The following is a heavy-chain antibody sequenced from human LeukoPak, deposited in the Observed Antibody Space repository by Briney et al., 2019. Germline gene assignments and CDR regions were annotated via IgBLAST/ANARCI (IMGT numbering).Heavy chain of an antibody. V-gene: IGHV4-59*08. J-gene: IGHJ6*02. CDR2: IYYSGST. D-gene: IGHD4-17*01. Sequence: TLSLTCTVSGGSIISYYWSWIRQPPGKGLEWIGYIYYSGSTNYNPSLKSRVTISVDTSRNQFSLKLSSVTAADTAVYYCARCSRNDYGDYNDGYGMDVWGQGTTVTVSS. CDR1: GGSIISYY. CDR3: ARCSRNDYGDYNDGYGMDV.